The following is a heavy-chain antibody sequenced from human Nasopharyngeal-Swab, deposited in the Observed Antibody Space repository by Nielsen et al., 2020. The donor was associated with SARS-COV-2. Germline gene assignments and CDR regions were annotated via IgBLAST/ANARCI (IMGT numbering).Heavy chain of an antibody. Sequence: SVKVSCKASGGTFSSYAISWVRQAPGQGLEWMGRIIPILGIANYAQKFQGRVTITADKSTSTAYMELSSLRSEDTAVYYCARDPALGTAFFDYWGQGTLVTVSS. CDR2: IIPILGIA. J-gene: IGHJ4*02. CDR3: ARDPALGTAFFDY. D-gene: IGHD5-18*01. V-gene: IGHV1-69*04. CDR1: GGTFSSYA.